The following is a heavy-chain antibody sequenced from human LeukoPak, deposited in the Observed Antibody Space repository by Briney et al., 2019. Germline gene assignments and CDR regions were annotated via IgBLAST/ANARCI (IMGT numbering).Heavy chain of an antibody. CDR2: FDPEDGET. CDR3: ARGSNRNWFDP. Sequence: ASVKVSCKVSGYTLTELSMHWVRQAPGKGLEWMGGFDPEDGETIYAQKFQGRVTITADESTSTAYMELSSLRSEDTAVYYCARGSNRNWFDPWGQGTLVTVSS. D-gene: IGHD1-14*01. CDR1: GYTLTELS. V-gene: IGHV1-24*01. J-gene: IGHJ5*02.